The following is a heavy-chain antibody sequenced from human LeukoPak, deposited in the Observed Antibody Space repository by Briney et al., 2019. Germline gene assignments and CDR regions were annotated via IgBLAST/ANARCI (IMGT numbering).Heavy chain of an antibody. Sequence: GGSLRLSCAASGFTFSSYAMNWVRQAPGKGLEWVSSISSSSSYIYYADSVKGRFTISRDNAKNSLYLQMNSLRAEDTAVYYCARAGRYYDYVWGSYRLWDYWGQGTLVTVSS. D-gene: IGHD3-16*02. CDR1: GFTFSSYA. V-gene: IGHV3-21*01. CDR2: ISSSSSYI. CDR3: ARAGRYYDYVWGSYRLWDY. J-gene: IGHJ4*02.